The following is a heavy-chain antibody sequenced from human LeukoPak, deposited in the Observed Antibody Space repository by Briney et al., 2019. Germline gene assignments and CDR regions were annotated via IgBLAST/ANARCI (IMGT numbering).Heavy chain of an antibody. CDR1: GFTFDDYA. V-gene: IGHV3-43*02. D-gene: IGHD6-13*01. J-gene: IGHJ6*02. Sequence: PGGSLRLSCAASGFTFDDYAMHWVRQAPGKGLEWVSLISGDGGSTYYADSVKGRFTISRGNSKNSLYLQMNSLRTEDTALYYCAKDIRPGIAAAVTYYYYGMDVWGQGTTVTVSS. CDR3: AKDIRPGIAAAVTYYYYGMDV. CDR2: ISGDGGST.